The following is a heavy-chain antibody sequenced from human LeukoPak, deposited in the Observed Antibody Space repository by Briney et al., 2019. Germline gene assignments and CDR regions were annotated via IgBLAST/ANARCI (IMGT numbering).Heavy chain of an antibody. CDR1: GFTFDDHG. CDR3: ARGGQAGTGDL. D-gene: IGHD3-10*01. V-gene: IGHV3-7*01. J-gene: IGHJ5*02. CDR2: IKQDGSET. Sequence: QSGGSLRLSCVASGFTFDDHGMSWVRQAPGKGLEWVANIKQDGSETYHVDSVKGRFTISRDNAKDSLYLEMNSLRAEDTAVYYCARGGQAGTGDLWGQGTLVTVSS.